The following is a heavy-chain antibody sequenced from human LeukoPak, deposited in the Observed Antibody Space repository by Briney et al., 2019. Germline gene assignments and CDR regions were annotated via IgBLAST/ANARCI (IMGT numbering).Heavy chain of an antibody. CDR3: TTAYCSSTSCYVWHDY. V-gene: IGHV3-15*07. CDR1: GFSFSNAW. J-gene: IGHJ4*02. Sequence: GGSLRLSCAAYGFSFSNAWMNWVRQAPGKGLEWVGRIKSKTDGGTTDYAAPVKGRFTISRDDSKNTLYLQMNSLKTEDTAVYYCTTAYCSSTSCYVWHDYWGQGTLVTVSS. CDR2: IKSKTDGGTT. D-gene: IGHD2-2*01.